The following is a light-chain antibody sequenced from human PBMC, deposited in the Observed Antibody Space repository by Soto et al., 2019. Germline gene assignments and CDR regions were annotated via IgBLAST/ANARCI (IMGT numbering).Light chain of an antibody. CDR2: RDG. Sequence: QSALTQPPSASGTPGQSLTISCAGSGSNIGSHYVYWYQHLPGTAPKLLIFRDGQRPSGVPDWFFGSKSCTSASLAISGFRSEDEAHYYCSSFKGSNRFVFGTGTKVTVL. V-gene: IGLV1-47*01. CDR3: SSFKGSNRFV. CDR1: GSNIGSHY. J-gene: IGLJ1*01.